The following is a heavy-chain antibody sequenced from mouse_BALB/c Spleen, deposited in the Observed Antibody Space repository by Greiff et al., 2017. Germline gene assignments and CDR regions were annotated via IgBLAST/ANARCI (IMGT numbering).Heavy chain of an antibody. Sequence: EVQVVESGGGLVQPGGSLKLSCAASGFTFSSYGMSWVRQTPDKRLELVATINSNGGSTYYPDSVKGRFTISRDNAKNTLYLQMSSLKSEDTAMYYCARDRVWPYAMDYWGQGTSVTVSS. D-gene: IGHD2-10*02. CDR1: GFTFSSYG. J-gene: IGHJ4*01. CDR3: ARDRVWPYAMDY. CDR2: INSNGGST. V-gene: IGHV5-6-3*01.